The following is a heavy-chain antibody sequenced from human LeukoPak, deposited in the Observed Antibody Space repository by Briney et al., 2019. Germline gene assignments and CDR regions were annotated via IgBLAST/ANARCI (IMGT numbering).Heavy chain of an antibody. D-gene: IGHD3-10*01. CDR1: GGSISSYY. CDR2: IYHSGST. V-gene: IGHV4-38-2*02. CDR3: ARVAGSGPHTGAFDI. Sequence: SETLSLTCTVSGGSISSYYWSWIRQPPGKGLEWIASIYHSGSTYYNPSLKSRVTISVDSSKNQFSLKLSSVTAADTAVYYCARVAGSGPHTGAFDIWGQGTMVTVSS. J-gene: IGHJ3*02.